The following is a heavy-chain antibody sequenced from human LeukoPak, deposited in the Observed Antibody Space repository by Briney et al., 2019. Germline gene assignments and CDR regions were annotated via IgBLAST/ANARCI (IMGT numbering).Heavy chain of an antibody. V-gene: IGHV3-23*01. CDR3: AKEYSGYDFDC. D-gene: IGHD5-12*01. CDR1: GFTLRTYA. CDR2: ISGSAGFT. J-gene: IGHJ4*01. Sequence: HPGGSLRLSCVASGFTLRTYAMSWVRQAPGKGREWVSAISGSAGFTYYADAVRGRFTVSRDISTNTVFLQMDSLRAGDTAVYYCAKEYSGYDFDCWGQGTLVTVSS.